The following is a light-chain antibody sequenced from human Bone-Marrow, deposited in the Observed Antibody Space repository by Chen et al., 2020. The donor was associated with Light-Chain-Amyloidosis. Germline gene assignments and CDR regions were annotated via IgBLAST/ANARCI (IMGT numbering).Light chain of an antibody. CDR3: MQNLQTPSIT. CDR2: LAS. V-gene: IGKV2-28*01. J-gene: IGKJ5*01. Sequence: DIVMTQSPLSLPVTPGEPASISCRSSQSLLHSNGNNYLAWYLQKPGQSPQLLMYLASYRASGVPDRFSGSGSGTDFTLKISRVEAEDVGVYYCMQNLQTPSITFGQGTRLEIK. CDR1: QSLLHSNGNNY.